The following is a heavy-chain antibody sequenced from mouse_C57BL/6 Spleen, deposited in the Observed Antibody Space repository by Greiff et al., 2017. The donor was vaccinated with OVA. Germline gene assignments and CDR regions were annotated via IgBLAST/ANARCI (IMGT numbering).Heavy chain of an antibody. Sequence: EVNLVESGGGLVQPGGSLRLSCATSGFTFSDFYMEWVRQPPGKRLVWIAASRNKANDYTTEYSASVKGRFIVSRDTSQSILYLQMNALRAEDTAMYYCARDYYGSSYWYFDVWGAGTTVTVSS. D-gene: IGHD1-1*01. CDR1: GFTFSDFY. CDR2: SRNKANDYTT. J-gene: IGHJ1*01. V-gene: IGHV7-1*02. CDR3: ARDYYGSSYWYFDV.